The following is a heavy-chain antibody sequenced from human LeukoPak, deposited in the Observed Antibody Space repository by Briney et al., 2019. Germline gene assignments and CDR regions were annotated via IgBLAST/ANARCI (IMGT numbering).Heavy chain of an antibody. CDR3: ARYKWPNWFDP. CDR1: GGSIISDY. D-gene: IGHD1-20*01. J-gene: IGHJ5*02. CDR2: ISSSGTI. V-gene: IGHV4-59*01. Sequence: PSETLSLTCTVSGGSIISDYWSWLRQPPGKGLEWIGYISSSGTINNNPSLRSRVTISLDTSTNHFYLYLTSVTAADTAVYYCARYKWPNWFDPWGQGTLVTVSS.